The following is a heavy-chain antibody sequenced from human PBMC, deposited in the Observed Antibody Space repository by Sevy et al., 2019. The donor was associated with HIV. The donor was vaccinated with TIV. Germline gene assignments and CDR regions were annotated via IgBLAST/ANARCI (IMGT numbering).Heavy chain of an antibody. V-gene: IGHV5-51*01. Sequence: GESLKISCKASGYTFTRYWIGWVRQMPGKGLEWLGIIYPGASTTRSRRSFQGQVTPSADKSISPAYLQWSSLKASDTAMFYCARLFARSGYYTPTYYFDSWGQGTLVTVSS. CDR1: GYTFTRYW. CDR2: IYPGASTT. D-gene: IGHD3-22*01. J-gene: IGHJ4*02. CDR3: ARLFARSGYYTPTYYFDS.